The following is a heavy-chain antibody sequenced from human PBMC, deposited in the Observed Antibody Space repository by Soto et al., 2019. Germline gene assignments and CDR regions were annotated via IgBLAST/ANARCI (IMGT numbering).Heavy chain of an antibody. D-gene: IGHD3-9*01. V-gene: IGHV3-49*03. J-gene: IGHJ4*02. CDR2: IRSKAYGGTT. Sequence: GGSLRLSCTASGFTFGDYAMSWFRQAPGKGLEWVGFIRSKAYGGTTEYAASVKGRFTISRDDSKSIAYLQMNSLKTEDTAVYYCTRRLSIILTGYYTGGRLDDYWGQGTLVTVSS. CDR3: TRRLSIILTGYYTGGRLDDY. CDR1: GFTFGDYA.